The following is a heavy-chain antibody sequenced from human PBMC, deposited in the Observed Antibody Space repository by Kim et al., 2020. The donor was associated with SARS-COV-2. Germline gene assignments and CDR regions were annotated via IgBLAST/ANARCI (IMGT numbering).Heavy chain of an antibody. CDR2: INHSGST. Sequence: SETLSLTCAVYGGSFSGYYWSWIRQPPGKGLEWIGEINHSGSTNYNPSLKSRVTISVDTSKNQFSLKLSSVTAADTAVYYCARGCRVYSYSLSPFDYWGQGTLVTVSS. J-gene: IGHJ4*02. D-gene: IGHD5-18*01. CDR1: GGSFSGYY. CDR3: ARGCRVYSYSLSPFDY. V-gene: IGHV4-34*01.